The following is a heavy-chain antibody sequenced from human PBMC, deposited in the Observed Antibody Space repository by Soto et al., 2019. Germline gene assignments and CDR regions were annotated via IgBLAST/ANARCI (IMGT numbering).Heavy chain of an antibody. CDR3: VRYYDGRGSNDGFQI. CDR2: MNPGSGDT. V-gene: IGHV1-8*01. Sequence: ASVKVSCKASGYTFTNNDVNWVRQATGQGLEWMGWMNPGSGDTGYAQKFQGRLTMTRDISIATAYMELNSLTSEDTAVYYCVRYYDGRGSNDGFQIWGQGTMVTVSS. J-gene: IGHJ3*02. D-gene: IGHD3-22*01. CDR1: GYTFTNND.